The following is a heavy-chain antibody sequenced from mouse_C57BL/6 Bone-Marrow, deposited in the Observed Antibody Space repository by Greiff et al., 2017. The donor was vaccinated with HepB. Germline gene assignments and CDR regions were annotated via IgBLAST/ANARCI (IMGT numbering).Heavy chain of an antibody. CDR2: IYPGSGST. V-gene: IGHV1-55*01. Sequence: QVQLQQPGAELVKPGASVKMSCKASGYTFTSYWITWVKQRPGQGLEWIGDIYPGSGSTNYNEKFKSKATLTVDTSSSTAYMQLSSLTPEDSAVYYCARRERQLRPLDYWGQGTTLTVSS. J-gene: IGHJ2*01. CDR1: GYTFTSYW. CDR3: ARRERQLRPLDY. D-gene: IGHD3-2*02.